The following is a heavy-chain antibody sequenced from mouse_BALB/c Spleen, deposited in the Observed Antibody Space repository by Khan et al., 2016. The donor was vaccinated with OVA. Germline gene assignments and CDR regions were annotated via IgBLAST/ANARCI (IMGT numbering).Heavy chain of an antibody. CDR3: TRGGFSSFAY. J-gene: IGHJ3*01. Sequence: VQLKQSGTVLARPGASVKMSCKASGYSFTSYLIHWVKQRPGQGLEWIGDIYPGNSDTRYNQKFKDKAKLTSGTSASTAYMELSSLTNEDSAVYYCTRGGFSSFAYWDQGTLVTVSA. D-gene: IGHD1-3*01. CDR2: IYPGNSDT. V-gene: IGHV1-5*01. CDR1: GYSFTSYL.